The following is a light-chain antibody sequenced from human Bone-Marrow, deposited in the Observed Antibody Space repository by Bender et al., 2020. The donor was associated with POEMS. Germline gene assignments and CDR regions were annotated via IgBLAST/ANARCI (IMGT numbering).Light chain of an antibody. CDR2: EDH. CDR1: SGSIASNY. J-gene: IGLJ2*01. Sequence: NFMLTQPHSVSESPGKTVTVSCTRSSGSIASNYVQWYQQRPGSAPTTVIYEDHKRPSGVPDRFSGSIDSSSNSASLTISGLKTEDEADYYCQSFDTSNHVVFGGGTTLTVL. CDR3: QSFDTSNHVV. V-gene: IGLV6-57*04.